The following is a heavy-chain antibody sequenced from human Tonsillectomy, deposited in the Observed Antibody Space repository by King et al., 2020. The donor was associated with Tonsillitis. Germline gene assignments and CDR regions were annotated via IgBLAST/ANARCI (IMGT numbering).Heavy chain of an antibody. D-gene: IGHD5-18*01. CDR1: GYTFTGYY. CDR2: INPNSGGT. CDR3: ASDVGGYSYGLFHY. V-gene: IGHV1-2*02. J-gene: IGHJ4*02. Sequence: VQLVESGAEVKKPGASVKVSCKASGYTFTGYYIHWVRQAPGQGLEWMGWINPNSGGTNYAQMFHTRVTMTRDASVNKAYMELSRLRSDDTAVYYCASDVGGYSYGLFHYWGQGTLVTVSS.